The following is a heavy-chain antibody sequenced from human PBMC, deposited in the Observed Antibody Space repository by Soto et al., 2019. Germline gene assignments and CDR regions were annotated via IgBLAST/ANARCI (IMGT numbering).Heavy chain of an antibody. Sequence: QVRLQESGPGLVRPSQTLSLTCTVSGDSLSSGGYYCSWIRQLPGKGLEWIGFIYYSGSTFYNPSLRSRVTRSADASKNQISLKLSSVTAADTAVYYCAKTKTLHVRNGMDVWGQGTTVTVSS. D-gene: IGHD2-8*01. J-gene: IGHJ6*02. CDR1: GDSLSSGGYY. CDR2: IYYSGST. V-gene: IGHV4-31*04. CDR3: AKTKTLHVRNGMDV.